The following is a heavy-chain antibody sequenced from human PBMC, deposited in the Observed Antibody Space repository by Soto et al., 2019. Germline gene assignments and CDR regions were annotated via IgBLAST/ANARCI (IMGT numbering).Heavy chain of an antibody. Sequence: QVQLQESGPGLVQPSQTLSLTCTVSGGSISSGGYYWSWTRQHPGTGLEWIGHISYSGSTYSNTSHKSRVTRSVDTPRTQFSMIVHSVTAADTAVSYCARGVLHWGQGPLVTVSP. CDR2: ISYSGST. J-gene: IGHJ4*01. CDR3: ARGVLH. V-gene: IGHV4-31*03. CDR1: GGSISSGGYY.